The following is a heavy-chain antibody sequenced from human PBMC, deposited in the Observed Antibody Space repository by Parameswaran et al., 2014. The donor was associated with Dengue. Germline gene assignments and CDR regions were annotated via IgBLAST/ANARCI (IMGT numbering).Heavy chain of an antibody. J-gene: IGHJ6*02. Sequence: WIRQPPGKGLEWIGEINHSGSTNYNPSLKSRVTISVDTSKNQFSLKLSSVTAADTAVYYCARGRGYSYGYTHYYYGMDVWGQGTTVTVSS. V-gene: IGHV4-34*01. D-gene: IGHD5-18*01. CDR3: ARGRGYSYGYTHYYYGMDV. CDR2: INHSGST.